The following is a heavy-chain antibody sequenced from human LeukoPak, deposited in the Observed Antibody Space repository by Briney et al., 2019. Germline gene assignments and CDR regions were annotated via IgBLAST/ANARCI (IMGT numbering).Heavy chain of an antibody. V-gene: IGHV4-61*02. CDR3: ARFDCSGGSCYFDY. CDR1: GGSISSGSYY. CDR2: IYTGGST. J-gene: IGHJ4*02. Sequence: SETLSLTCTVSGGSISSGSYYWSWIRQPAGKGLEWIGRIYTGGSTNYNPSLKSRVTISVDTSKNQFSLKPSSVTAADTAVYYCARFDCSGGSCYFDYWGQGTLVTVSS. D-gene: IGHD2-15*01.